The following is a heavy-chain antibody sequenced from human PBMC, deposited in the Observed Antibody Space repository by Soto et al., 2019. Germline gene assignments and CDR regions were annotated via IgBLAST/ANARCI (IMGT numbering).Heavy chain of an antibody. D-gene: IGHD5-12*01. V-gene: IGHV3-72*01. CDR2: SRNKANSVTM. CDR1: GFTFSDHY. CDR3: VRERRLGSTYGYVVDG. J-gene: IGHJ6*02. Sequence: YLRLWCAASGFTFSDHYMDWVCQAPGKGLQGVGRSRNKANSVTMEYAASVKGGFTNSGDDSRNSLYLQMDSMITEDTAVYYCVRERRLGSTYGYVVDGWGQGTTVTVSS.